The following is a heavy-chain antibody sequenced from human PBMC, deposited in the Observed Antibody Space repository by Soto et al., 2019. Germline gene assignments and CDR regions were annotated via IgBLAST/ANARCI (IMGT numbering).Heavy chain of an antibody. CDR3: AGGKATSIAAAFDH. D-gene: IGHD6-13*01. CDR1: GYTFTSYA. V-gene: IGHV1-3*01. CDR2: INAGNGNT. Sequence: QVQLVQSGAEVKKPGASVKVSCKASGYTFTSYAMHWVRQAPGQRLEWMGWINAGNGNTKYSQKFQGRVTITRDTSASTAYMELSNLRSEDTAVYYCAGGKATSIAAAFDHWGQGTLVTVSS. J-gene: IGHJ5*02.